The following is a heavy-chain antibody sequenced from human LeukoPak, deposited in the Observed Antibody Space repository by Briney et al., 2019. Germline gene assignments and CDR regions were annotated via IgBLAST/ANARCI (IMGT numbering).Heavy chain of an antibody. CDR2: IYHSGTT. Sequence: SGTLSLTCAVSGGSISSSNWWSWVRQPPGKGLEWIGEIYHSGTTNYNPSLKSRVTISVDKSKNQFSLKLSSVTAADTAVYYCARLYGSGSYYPPYYYYRDVWGKGTTVTVSS. D-gene: IGHD3-10*01. J-gene: IGHJ6*03. CDR1: GGSISSSNW. CDR3: ARLYGSGSYYPPYYYYRDV. V-gene: IGHV4-4*02.